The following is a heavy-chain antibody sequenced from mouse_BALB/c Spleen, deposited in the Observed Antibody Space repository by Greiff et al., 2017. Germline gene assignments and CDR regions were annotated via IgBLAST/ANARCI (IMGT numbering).Heavy chain of an antibody. J-gene: IGHJ4*01. D-gene: IGHD1-1*01. Sequence: VKLMESGPGLVAPSQSLSITCTVSGFSLTSYGVHWVRQPPGKGLEWLGVIWAGGSTNYNSALMSRLSISKDNSKSQVFLKMNSLQTDDTAMYYCARGYYYGSSYAMDYWGQGTSVTVSS. CDR1: GFSLTSYG. CDR2: IWAGGST. CDR3: ARGYYYGSSYAMDY. V-gene: IGHV2-9*02.